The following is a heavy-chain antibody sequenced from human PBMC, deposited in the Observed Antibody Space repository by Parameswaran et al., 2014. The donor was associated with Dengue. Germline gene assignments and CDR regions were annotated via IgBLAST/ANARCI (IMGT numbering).Heavy chain of an antibody. Sequence: WVRQAPGQGLEWMGIINPSGGSTSYAQKFQGRVTMTRDTSTSTVYMELSSLRSEDTAVYYCARGDMVRGYYYGMDVWGQGDHGSPSP. J-gene: IGHJ6*02. CDR2: INPSGGST. CDR3: ARGDMVRGYYYGMDV. V-gene: IGHV1-46*03. D-gene: IGHD3-10*01.